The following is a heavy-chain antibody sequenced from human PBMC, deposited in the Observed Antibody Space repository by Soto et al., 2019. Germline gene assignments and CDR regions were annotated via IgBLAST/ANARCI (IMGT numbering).Heavy chain of an antibody. CDR1: AYTFTSYG. CDR2: ISASNGNT. CDR3: ARDLGDAFDM. Sequence: QVQLVQSGAAVKKPGASVKVSCKASAYTFTSYGISWVRQAPGQGLEWMGWISASNGNTHYARRLQGRVTMTTDTSTSTAYMELRSLRSDATAVYYCARDLGDAFDMWGQGTMVTVSS. J-gene: IGHJ3*02. V-gene: IGHV1-18*01.